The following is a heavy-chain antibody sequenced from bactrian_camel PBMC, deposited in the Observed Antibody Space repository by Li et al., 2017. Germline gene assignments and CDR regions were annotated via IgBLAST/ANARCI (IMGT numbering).Heavy chain of an antibody. CDR3: AADSVGRCHARGWVERPSVAAYDY. CDR1: NLDYNNYY. J-gene: IGHJ4*01. Sequence: HVQLVESGGGSVQAGGSLRLTCVGYNLDYNNYYMGWFRQAPGKGSEGVARIAPGSGDTAYADSVKGRFTISKDYAKNTLYLQMDSLKPEDTAMYYCAADSVGRCHARGWVERPSVAAYDYWGQGTQVTVS. D-gene: IGHD5*01. CDR2: IAPGSGDT. V-gene: IGHV3S1*01.